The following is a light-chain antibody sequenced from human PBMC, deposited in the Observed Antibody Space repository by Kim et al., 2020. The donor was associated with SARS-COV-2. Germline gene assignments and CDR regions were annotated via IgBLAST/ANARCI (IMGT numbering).Light chain of an antibody. CDR1: KHDIGAYNY. J-gene: IGLJ1*01. CDR2: DVT. CDR3: SSYSSSATVV. Sequence: GQSFIISCAGTKHDIGAYNYVSWYQQHPGRAPKLIIYDVTYRPSGVSGRFSGSKSGNTASLTISGLQYDDETDYYCSSYSSSATVVFGTGTKVTVL. V-gene: IGLV2-14*04.